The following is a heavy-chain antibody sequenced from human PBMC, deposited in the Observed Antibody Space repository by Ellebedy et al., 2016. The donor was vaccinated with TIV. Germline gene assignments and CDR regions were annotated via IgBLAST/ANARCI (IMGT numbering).Heavy chain of an antibody. J-gene: IGHJ6*02. CDR3: ARTPSSHVRQLWELVYYYGMDV. D-gene: IGHD1-26*01. CDR2: ISAYNGNT. CDR1: GYTFTSYG. Sequence: ASVKVSXKASGYTFTSYGISWVRQAPGQGLEWMGWISAYNGNTNYAQKLQGRVTMTTDTSTSTAYMELRSLRSDDTAVYYCARTPSSHVRQLWELVYYYGMDVWGQGTTVTVSS. V-gene: IGHV1-18*01.